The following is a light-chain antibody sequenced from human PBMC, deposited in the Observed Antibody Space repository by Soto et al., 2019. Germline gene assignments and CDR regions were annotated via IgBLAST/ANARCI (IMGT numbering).Light chain of an antibody. CDR3: QQYNNWPFT. CDR1: QSISSN. J-gene: IGKJ3*01. Sequence: ERVMTQSPATLSVSPGERATLSCRAGQSISSNLAWYQQKPGQAPRLLIYGASTRATGIPATFSGSGSGTEFTLTISSLQSEDFAVYYCQQYNNWPFTFGPGTKVDIK. V-gene: IGKV3-15*01. CDR2: GAS.